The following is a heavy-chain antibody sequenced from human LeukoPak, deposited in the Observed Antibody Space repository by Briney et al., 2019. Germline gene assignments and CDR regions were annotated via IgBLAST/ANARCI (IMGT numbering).Heavy chain of an antibody. Sequence: SETLSLTCTVSGGSISSYYWSWIRQPAGKGLEWVWRIYTSGSNNYNPSLKSRVTMSVDTSKNQFSLKLSSVTAADTAVYYCARATVVTPYAFAIWGQGTMVTVSS. CDR3: ARATVVTPYAFAI. CDR2: IYTSGSN. CDR1: GGSISSYY. J-gene: IGHJ3*02. D-gene: IGHD4-23*01. V-gene: IGHV4-4*07.